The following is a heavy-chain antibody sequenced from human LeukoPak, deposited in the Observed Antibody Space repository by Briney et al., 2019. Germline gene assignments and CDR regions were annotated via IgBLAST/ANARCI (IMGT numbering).Heavy chain of an antibody. D-gene: IGHD3-3*01. CDR1: GGSISSYY. V-gene: IGHV4-59*08. CDR3: AXXXXXXDFWSFDY. CDR2: IYYSGST. J-gene: IGHJ4*02. Sequence: SETLSLTCTVSGGSISSYYWGWIRQPPGKGLEWIGYIYYSGSTNYNPSLKSRVTISVDTSKNQFSLKLSSVTAADTAVYYCAXXXXXXDFWSFDYWGQGTLVTVSS.